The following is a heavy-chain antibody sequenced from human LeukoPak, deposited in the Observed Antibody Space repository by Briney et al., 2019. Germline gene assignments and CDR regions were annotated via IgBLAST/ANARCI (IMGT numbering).Heavy chain of an antibody. D-gene: IGHD6-19*01. V-gene: IGHV3-30*18. CDR2: ISYDGSNK. J-gene: IGHJ4*02. CDR1: GFTFSSYG. Sequence: GGSLRLSCAASGFTFSSYGMHWVRQAPGKGLEWVAVISYDGSNKYYADSVKGRFTISRDNSKNTLYLQMNSLRAEDTAVYYCAKDPPPWGIAVAGTIYWGQGTLVTVSS. CDR3: AKDPPPWGIAVAGTIY.